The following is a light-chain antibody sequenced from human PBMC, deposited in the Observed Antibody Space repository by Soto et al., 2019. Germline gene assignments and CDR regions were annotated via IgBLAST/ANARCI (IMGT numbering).Light chain of an antibody. CDR2: EVT. CDR1: ISDVGGFNF. V-gene: IGLV2-14*03. J-gene: IGLJ1*01. CDR3: SSFTSHTSHYV. Sequence: QSALTQPASVSGSPGQSITISCTGTISDVGGFNFVSWYQQHPGKAPRLMIYEVTYRPSGVSSRFSGSKSGNTASLTISGLQADDEADYYCSSFTSHTSHYVFGTGTKVTAL.